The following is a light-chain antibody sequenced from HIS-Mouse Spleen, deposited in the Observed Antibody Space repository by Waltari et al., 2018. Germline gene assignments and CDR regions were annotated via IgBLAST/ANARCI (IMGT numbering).Light chain of an antibody. V-gene: IGLV1-44*01. J-gene: IGLJ3*02. CDR3: AAWDDSLNGWV. Sequence: QSVLTQPPSASGTPGQRVTIACSGSSSNIGSTTVNWYQQLPGTAPKLLIYSITQRPSGVPDRFSGSKSGTSASLAISGLQSEDEADYYCAAWDDSLNGWVFGGGTKLTVL. CDR1: SSNIGSTT. CDR2: SIT.